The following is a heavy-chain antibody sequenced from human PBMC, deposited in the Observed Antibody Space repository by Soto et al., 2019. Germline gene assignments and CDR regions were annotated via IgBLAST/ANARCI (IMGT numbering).Heavy chain of an antibody. CDR3: ARDSRSSGRYYFDY. J-gene: IGHJ4*02. V-gene: IGHV4-31*03. CDR2: IYYSGST. Sequence: QVQLQESGPGLVKPSQTLSLTCTVSGGSISSGGYYWSWIRQHPGKGLEWIGYIYYSGSTYYNPSLKSRVTISVDTSKYEFSLKLSSVSAADTAVYYCARDSRSSGRYYFDYWGQGTLVTFSS. D-gene: IGHD3-10*01. CDR1: GGSISSGGYY.